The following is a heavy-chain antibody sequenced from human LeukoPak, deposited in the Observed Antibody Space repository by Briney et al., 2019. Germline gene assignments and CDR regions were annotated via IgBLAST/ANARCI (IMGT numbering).Heavy chain of an antibody. D-gene: IGHD2-15*01. V-gene: IGHV3-64*01. CDR3: VKDRWGYCSGGSCYTLDC. Sequence: GGSLRLSCAASGFTFSSYAMFWVRQAPGMGLEYVSTITTNGGNTFYANSVKGRFSISRDNSKNTLYLQMSSLRAEDTAVYYCVKDRWGYCSGGSCYTLDCWGQGTLVTV. J-gene: IGHJ4*02. CDR2: ITTNGGNT. CDR1: GFTFSSYA.